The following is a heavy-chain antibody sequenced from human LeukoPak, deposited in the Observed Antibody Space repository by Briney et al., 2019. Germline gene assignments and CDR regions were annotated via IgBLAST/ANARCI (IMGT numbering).Heavy chain of an antibody. CDR1: GGSISGYY. J-gene: IGHJ5*02. Sequence: SETLSLTCTVSGGSISGYYWSWIRQPPGKGLEWIGEINHSGSTNYNPSLKSRVTISVDTSKNQFSLKLSSVTAADTAVYYCARRSSRFDPWGQGTLVTVSS. CDR2: INHSGST. V-gene: IGHV4-34*01. CDR3: ARRSSRFDP.